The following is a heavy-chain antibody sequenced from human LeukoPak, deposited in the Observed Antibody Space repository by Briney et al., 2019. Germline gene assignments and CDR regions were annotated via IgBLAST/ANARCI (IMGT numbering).Heavy chain of an antibody. V-gene: IGHV3-53*01. CDR3: ARAGGSYQVFDY. J-gene: IGHJ4*02. D-gene: IGHD1-26*01. CDR2: IYSGGTT. Sequence: GGSLRLSCAASGFNVSSNYMSWVRQAPGKGLEWVSVIYSGGTTYYADSVKGRFTISRDNSKNTLYLHMNSLRAEDTAVYYCARAGGSYQVFDYWGQGTLVTVSS. CDR1: GFNVSSNY.